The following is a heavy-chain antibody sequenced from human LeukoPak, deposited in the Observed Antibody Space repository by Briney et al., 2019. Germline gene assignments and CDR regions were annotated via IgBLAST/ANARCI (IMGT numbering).Heavy chain of an antibody. D-gene: IGHD6-13*01. CDR2: IDPSDSYT. J-gene: IGHJ4*02. CDR1: GYSFTSYW. Sequence: GESLRLSCKGSGYSFTSYWISWVRQMPGKGLEWMGRIDPSDSYTNYSPSFEGHVTISADKSISTAYLQWSSLKASDIATYYCARHYGAAGDFDYWGQGTLVTVSS. CDR3: ARHYGAAGDFDY. V-gene: IGHV5-10-1*01.